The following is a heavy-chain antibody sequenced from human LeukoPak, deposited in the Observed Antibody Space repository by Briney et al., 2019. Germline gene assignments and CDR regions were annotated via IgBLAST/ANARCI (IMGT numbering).Heavy chain of an antibody. D-gene: IGHD2-2*01. V-gene: IGHV6-1*01. CDR3: SRGISTSPYGMDV. J-gene: IGHJ6*04. Sequence: SQTLSLTCAISGDSVSSNSAACNWIRQSPSRGLEWLGRTYYRSRWYNDYAVSVQSRITINADTSKNQFSLQLNSVTPEDTAEYYCSRGISTSPYGMDVWGKGTTVTVSS. CDR1: GDSVSSNSAA. CDR2: TYYRSRWYN.